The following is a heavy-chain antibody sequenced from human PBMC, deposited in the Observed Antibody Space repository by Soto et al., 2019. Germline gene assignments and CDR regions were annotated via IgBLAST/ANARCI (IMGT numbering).Heavy chain of an antibody. D-gene: IGHD3-10*01. CDR1: GFTFSSYG. V-gene: IGHV3-33*01. CDR2: IWYDGSNK. Sequence: GGSLRLSCAASGFTFSSYGMHWVRQAPGKGLEWVAVIWYDGSNKYYADSVKGRFTISRDNSKNTLYLQMNSLRAEDTAVYYCAREYGYGSGSYDYWGQGTLVTVSS. CDR3: AREYGYGSGSYDY. J-gene: IGHJ4*02.